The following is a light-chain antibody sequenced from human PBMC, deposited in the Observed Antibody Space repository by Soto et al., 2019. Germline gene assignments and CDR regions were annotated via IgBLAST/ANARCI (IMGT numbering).Light chain of an antibody. CDR1: QDISDY. CDR3: QQLNSYPPWT. CDR2: AAS. V-gene: IGKV1-9*01. J-gene: IGKJ1*01. Sequence: DIQLTQSPSFLSASVGDRVTITCRASQDISDYLAWYQQKPGKAPKLLIYAASTLKSGVPSRFSGSGSGTEFNLTISSLQPEDFATYYCQQLNSYPPWTFGQGTKVEIK.